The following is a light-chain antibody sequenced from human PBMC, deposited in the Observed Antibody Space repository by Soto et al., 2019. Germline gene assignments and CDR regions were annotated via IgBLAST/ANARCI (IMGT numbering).Light chain of an antibody. V-gene: IGKV3-20*01. J-gene: IGKJ2*01. CDR3: QQYRNSLYT. CDR1: QSVSSSY. CDR2: GAS. Sequence: EIVLTQSPGTLSLSPGERATLSCRASQSVSSSYLAWYQQKPGQAPMLLIYGASSRATGIPDRFSGSGSGTDFTLTISRLEPEDFAVYYCQQYRNSLYTFGQGTKLEIK.